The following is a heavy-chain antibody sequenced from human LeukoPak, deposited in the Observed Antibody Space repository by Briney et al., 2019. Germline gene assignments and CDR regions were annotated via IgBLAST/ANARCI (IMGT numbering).Heavy chain of an antibody. CDR1: AFTFSSDY. V-gene: IGHV3-66*01. J-gene: IGHJ4*02. Sequence: GGSLRLSCAAYAFTFSSDYMSWVRQAPGKGLEGVSVLYSGGSTYYADSVKGRFTISRDNSKNTMYLQMNSLRVEDTAVYYCAIIVAGIQDYWGQGALVTVSS. CDR2: LYSGGST. CDR3: AIIVAGIQDY. D-gene: IGHD3-16*02.